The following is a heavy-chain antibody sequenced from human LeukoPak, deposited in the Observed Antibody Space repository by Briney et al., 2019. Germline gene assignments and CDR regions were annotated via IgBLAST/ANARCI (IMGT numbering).Heavy chain of an antibody. J-gene: IGHJ4*02. CDR2: IDWDDDK. CDR1: GFSLGTSGMC. Sequence: SGPTLRNPTQTLTLTCTFSGFSLGTSGMCVSWIRQPPGKALEWLARIDWDDDKYYSTSLKTRLTISKDTSKNQVVPTMTNMDPVDTATYYCARIAVTGRYYFDYWGQGTLVTVSS. CDR3: ARIAVTGRYYFDY. V-gene: IGHV2-70*11. D-gene: IGHD6-19*01.